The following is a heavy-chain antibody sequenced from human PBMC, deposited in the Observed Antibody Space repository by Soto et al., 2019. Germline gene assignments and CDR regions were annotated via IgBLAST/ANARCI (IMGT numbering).Heavy chain of an antibody. CDR2: ISAYNGNT. D-gene: IGHD3-9*01. CDR1: GYTFTSYG. J-gene: IGHJ6*03. Sequence: GASVKVSCKASGYTFTSYGISWVRQAPGQGLEWMGWISAYNGNTNYAQKLQGRVTMTTDTSTSTAYMELRSLRSDDTAVYYCARDLALRYFDWLSCYMDVWGKGTTVNVSS. CDR3: ARDLALRYFDWLSCYMDV. V-gene: IGHV1-18*01.